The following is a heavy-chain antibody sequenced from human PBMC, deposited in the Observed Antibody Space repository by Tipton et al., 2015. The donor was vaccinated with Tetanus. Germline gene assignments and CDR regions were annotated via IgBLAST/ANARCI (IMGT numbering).Heavy chain of an antibody. V-gene: IGHV4-30-2*01. CDR3: ARGLDPYKSGNF. J-gene: IGHJ4*02. Sequence: TLSLTCTVSGGSISTGGYSWRWIRQPPGKGLECIGYIFRTGSTTYSPSLKSRVSISVDTSKNQFSLRLTSVTAADTAVYFCARGLDPYKSGNFWGQGTLVTVSS. CDR1: GGSISTGGYS. CDR2: IFRTGST. D-gene: IGHD5-24*01.